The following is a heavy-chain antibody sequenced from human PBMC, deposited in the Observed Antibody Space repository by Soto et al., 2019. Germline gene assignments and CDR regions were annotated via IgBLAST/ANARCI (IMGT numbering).Heavy chain of an antibody. J-gene: IGHJ4*02. D-gene: IGHD2-2*01. Sequence: TCAVSGGSISSSNWWSWFRQPPGKGLEWIGYIYYSGSTYYTPSLKSRLTISVDTSKNQFSLKLSSVTAADTAVYYCARYYCTSTSCFLFDYWGQGTLVTVSS. CDR1: GGSISSSNW. CDR3: ARYYCTSTSCFLFDY. CDR2: IYYSGST. V-gene: IGHV4-30-4*01.